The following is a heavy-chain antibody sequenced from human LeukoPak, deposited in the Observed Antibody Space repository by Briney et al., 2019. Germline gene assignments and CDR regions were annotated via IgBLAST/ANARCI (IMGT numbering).Heavy chain of an antibody. CDR1: GFTFSSYA. CDR2: ISGSGGST. D-gene: IGHD2/OR15-2a*01. Sequence: GGSLRLSCAASGFTFSSYATSWVRQAPGKGLEWVSAISGSGGSTYYADSVKGRFTISRDNSKNTLYLQMNSLRAEDTAVYYCAIAHHTYYAPFQHWGQGTLVTVSS. V-gene: IGHV3-23*01. J-gene: IGHJ1*01. CDR3: AIAHHTYYAPFQH.